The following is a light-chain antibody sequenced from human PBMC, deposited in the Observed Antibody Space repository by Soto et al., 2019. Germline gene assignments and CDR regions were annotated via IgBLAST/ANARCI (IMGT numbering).Light chain of an antibody. CDR3: QQYGSSRQT. J-gene: IGKJ1*01. Sequence: EIVLTQSPGTLSLSPGERATLSCRASQSVTSSYLAWYQQKPGQAPRLLIYGASSRATGIPDRFTGSGSGTDFTLPISRLEPEDFAVYYCQQYGSSRQTFGQGTKVEIK. CDR2: GAS. V-gene: IGKV3-20*01. CDR1: QSVTSSY.